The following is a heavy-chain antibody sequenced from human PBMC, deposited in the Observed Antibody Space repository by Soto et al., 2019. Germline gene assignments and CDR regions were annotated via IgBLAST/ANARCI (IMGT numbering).Heavy chain of an antibody. D-gene: IGHD6-19*01. CDR3: ARILSPSGFYNWFDP. V-gene: IGHV2-26*01. J-gene: IGHJ5*02. CDR2: IFSNDEK. CDR1: GFSLSNARMG. Sequence: SGPTLVNPTETLTLTCTVSGFSLSNARMGVSWIRQPPGKALEWLAHIFSNDEKSYSTSLKSRLTISKDTSKSQVVLTMTNMDPVDTATYYCARILSPSGFYNWFDPWGQGTLVTVSS.